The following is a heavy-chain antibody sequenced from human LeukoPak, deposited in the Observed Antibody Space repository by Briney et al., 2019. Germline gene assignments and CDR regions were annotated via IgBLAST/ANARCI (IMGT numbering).Heavy chain of an antibody. CDR1: GFTFSSYA. Sequence: GVLRLSCAASGFTFSSYAMHWVRQAPGKGLEWVAVISYDGSNKYYADSVKGRFTISRDNSKNTLYLQMNSPRAEDTAVYYCARDPSHYCSSTSCYFYYYYYGMDVWGQGTTVTVSS. D-gene: IGHD2-2*01. V-gene: IGHV3-30-3*01. CDR2: ISYDGSNK. J-gene: IGHJ6*02. CDR3: ARDPSHYCSSTSCYFYYYYYGMDV.